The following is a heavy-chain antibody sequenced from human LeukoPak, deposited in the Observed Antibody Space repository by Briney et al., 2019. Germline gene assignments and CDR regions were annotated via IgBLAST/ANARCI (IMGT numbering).Heavy chain of an antibody. CDR1: GFAFSSNS. CDR3: AKGTERYREVSSFDY. Sequence: PGGSLRLSCAASGFAFSSNSMNWVRQAPGKGLEWVSAISGGGGGTYYADFVKGRFTTSRDNSKNTLYLQMNSLRAEDTAAYYCAKGTERYREVSSFDYWGQGTLVAVSS. D-gene: IGHD3-10*01. J-gene: IGHJ4*02. CDR2: ISGGGGGT. V-gene: IGHV3-23*01.